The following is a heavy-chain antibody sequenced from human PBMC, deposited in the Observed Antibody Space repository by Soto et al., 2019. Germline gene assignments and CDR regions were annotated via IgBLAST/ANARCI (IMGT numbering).Heavy chain of an antibody. Sequence: SSVQVSCKASGYTFTGYYMHWVRQAPGQGLEWMGWINPNSGGTNYAQKFQGWVTMTRDTSISTAYMELSRLRSDDTAVYYCARDLSNFVFGSTGQRTYCYYGMGVWGQGTTITVYS. CDR1: GYTFTGYY. CDR2: INPNSGGT. V-gene: IGHV1-2*04. D-gene: IGHD3-9*01. J-gene: IGHJ6*02. CDR3: ARDLSNFVFGSTGQRTYCYYGMGV.